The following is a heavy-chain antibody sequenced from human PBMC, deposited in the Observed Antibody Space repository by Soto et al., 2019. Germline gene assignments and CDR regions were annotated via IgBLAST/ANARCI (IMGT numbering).Heavy chain of an antibody. D-gene: IGHD3-22*01. J-gene: IGHJ4*02. CDR3: AKEAPWGSSGYYRPIDY. CDR1: GFTFSSYA. V-gene: IGHV3-23*01. CDR2: ISGSGGST. Sequence: EVQLLESGGGLVQPGGSLRLSCAASGFTFSSYAMSWVRQAPGKGLEWASAISGSGGSTYYADSVKGRFTISRDNSKNTLYLQMNSLRAEDTAVYYCAKEAPWGSSGYYRPIDYWGQGTLVTVSS.